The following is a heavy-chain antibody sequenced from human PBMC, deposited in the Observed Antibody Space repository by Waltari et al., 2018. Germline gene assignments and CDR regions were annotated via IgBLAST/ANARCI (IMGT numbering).Heavy chain of an antibody. J-gene: IGHJ4*02. Sequence: QVQLQESGPGLVKPSETLSLTCTVSGGSISSYYWSWIRQPPGKGLECIGYIYYSGSTNYNPSLKSRFTISVDTSKNQFSLKLSSVTAADTAVYYCASRGVDTAMAIDYWGQGTLVTVSS. D-gene: IGHD5-18*01. V-gene: IGHV4-59*01. CDR2: IYYSGST. CDR1: GGSISSYY. CDR3: ASRGVDTAMAIDY.